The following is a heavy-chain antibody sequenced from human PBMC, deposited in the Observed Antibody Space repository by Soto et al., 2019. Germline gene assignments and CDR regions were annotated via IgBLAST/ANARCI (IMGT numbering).Heavy chain of an antibody. J-gene: IGHJ6*02. CDR2: ISAYNGNT. V-gene: IGHV1-18*01. D-gene: IGHD2-15*01. CDR3: ARESVVVAAKVYYGMDV. CDR1: GYTFTSYE. Sequence: ASVKVSCKASGYTFTSYEINWVRQATGQGFEWMGWISAYNGNTNYAQKLQGRVTMTTDTSTSTAYMELRSLRSDDTAVYYCARESVVVAAKVYYGMDVWGQGTTVTVSS.